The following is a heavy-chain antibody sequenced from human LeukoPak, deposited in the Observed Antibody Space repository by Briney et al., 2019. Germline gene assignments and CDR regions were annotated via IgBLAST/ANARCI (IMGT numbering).Heavy chain of an antibody. Sequence: GGSLRLSCAASGFPLSSYSINWVRQAPGKGLEWVSYISSSGSAIYYVDSVKGRFTASRDNAKNSLFLQMNSPRAEDTAVYYCVRVKGSYFDYWGQGALVTVSS. D-gene: IGHD2-15*01. V-gene: IGHV3-48*01. CDR3: VRVKGSYFDY. CDR1: GFPLSSYS. J-gene: IGHJ4*02. CDR2: ISSSGSAI.